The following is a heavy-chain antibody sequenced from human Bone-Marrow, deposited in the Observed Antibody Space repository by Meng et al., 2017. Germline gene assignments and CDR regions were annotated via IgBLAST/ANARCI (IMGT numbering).Heavy chain of an antibody. CDR3: AKARRSSGWTENYYGMDV. V-gene: IGHV3-23*01. Sequence: GESLKISCAASGFTFNTYTMNWVRQVPGKGLEWVSSIGDSGGRMYYAESVKGRFTISRDNSKNTLYLQMGSLRAEDTALYHCAKARRSSGWTENYYGMDVWGQGTTVTVSS. J-gene: IGHJ6*02. CDR2: IGDSGGRM. D-gene: IGHD6-19*01. CDR1: GFTFNTYT.